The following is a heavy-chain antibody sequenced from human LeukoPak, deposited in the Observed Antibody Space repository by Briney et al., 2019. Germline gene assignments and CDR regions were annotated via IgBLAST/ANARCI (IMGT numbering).Heavy chain of an antibody. J-gene: IGHJ3*02. V-gene: IGHV4-4*09. CDR3: ARGRYCSADICSGGDAFDI. CDR1: GGSISSYY. CDR2: IYTSGST. Sequence: SETLSLTCTVSGGSISSYYWSWIRQPPGKGLEWIGYIYTSGSTNYNPSLKSRVTISVDTSKNQFSLKLSSVTAADTAVYYCARGRYCSADICSGGDAFDIWGQGTMVSVS. D-gene: IGHD2-15*01.